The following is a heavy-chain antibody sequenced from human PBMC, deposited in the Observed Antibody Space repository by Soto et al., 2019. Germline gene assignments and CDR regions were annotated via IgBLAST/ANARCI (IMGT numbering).Heavy chain of an antibody. J-gene: IGHJ4*02. CDR2: IYYSGST. Sequence: PSETLSLTCTVSGGSISSYYWSWIRQPPGKGLEWIGYIYYSGSTNYNPSLKSRVTISVDTSKNQFSLKLSSVTAADTAVYYCARHNAKQWLIDYWGQGTLVTVSS. D-gene: IGHD6-19*01. CDR1: GGSISSYY. V-gene: IGHV4-59*08. CDR3: ARHNAKQWLIDY.